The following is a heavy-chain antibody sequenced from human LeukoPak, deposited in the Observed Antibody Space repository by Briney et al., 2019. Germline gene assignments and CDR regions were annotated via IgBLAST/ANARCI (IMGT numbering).Heavy chain of an antibody. CDR1: GGSISSYY. Sequence: SETLSLTCTVSGGSISSYYWSWIRQPPGKGLEWLGYIYYSGSTNYNPSLKSRVTISVDTSKNQFSLKLSSVTAADTAVYYCARGRSAKIAARPGYYYYMDVWGKGTTVTVSS. J-gene: IGHJ6*03. CDR3: ARGRSAKIAARPGYYYYMDV. D-gene: IGHD6-6*01. CDR2: IYYSGST. V-gene: IGHV4-59*08.